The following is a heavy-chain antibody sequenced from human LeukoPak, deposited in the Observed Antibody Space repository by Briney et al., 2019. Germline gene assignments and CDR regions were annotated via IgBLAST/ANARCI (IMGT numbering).Heavy chain of an antibody. Sequence: GASVKVSCKASGYTFTSYYMHWVRQAPGQGLEWMGWINPNSGGTNYAQKFQGRVTMTRDTSISTAYMELSRLRSDDTAVYYCARVPTIVGATKEEKGYYFDYWGQGTLVTVSS. J-gene: IGHJ4*02. CDR3: ARVPTIVGATKEEKGYYFDY. CDR2: INPNSGGT. V-gene: IGHV1-2*02. D-gene: IGHD1-26*01. CDR1: GYTFTSYY.